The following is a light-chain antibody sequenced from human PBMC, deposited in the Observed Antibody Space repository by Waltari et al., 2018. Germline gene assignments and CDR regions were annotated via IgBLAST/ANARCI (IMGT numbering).Light chain of an antibody. J-gene: IGKJ2*01. CDR1: QSLLNSDDGFTY. V-gene: IGKV2-40*01. CDR3: MQRLEFPYT. Sequence: DIVMTQNPLSLPVTPGEPASISCASSQSLLNSDDGFTYLDWFLQKPGQSPRLLIYTLSFRASGVPDRFIGTGSGSNFSLKISRVEAEDVGIYYCMQRLEFPYTFGQGTRL. CDR2: TLS.